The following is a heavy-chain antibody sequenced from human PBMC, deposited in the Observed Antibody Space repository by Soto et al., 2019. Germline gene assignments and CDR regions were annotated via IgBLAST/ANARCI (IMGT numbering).Heavy chain of an antibody. Sequence: SLRLSCAASGFTFSGYGMHWVRQAPGKGLEWVAVISHDGGNRYYADSVKGRFTISRDNSKNTVYLQMDSLRPADTAVYYCAKDQYFGSESYTLDYWGQGTLVTVSS. CDR2: ISHDGGNR. D-gene: IGHD3-10*01. V-gene: IGHV3-30*18. CDR3: AKDQYFGSESYTLDY. J-gene: IGHJ4*02. CDR1: GFTFSGYG.